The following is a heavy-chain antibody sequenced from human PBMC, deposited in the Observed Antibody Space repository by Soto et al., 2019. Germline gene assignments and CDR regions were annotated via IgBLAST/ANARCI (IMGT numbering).Heavy chain of an antibody. CDR1: GGTFSSYA. CDR2: IIPIFGTA. Sequence: ASVKVSCKASGGTFSSYAISWVRQAPGQGLEWLGGIIPIFGTANYAQKFQGRVTITADESTSTAYMEQSSLRSEDTAVYYCAREVRYPRSGMDVWGQGTTVTVSS. D-gene: IGHD3-9*01. J-gene: IGHJ6*02. V-gene: IGHV1-69*13. CDR3: AREVRYPRSGMDV.